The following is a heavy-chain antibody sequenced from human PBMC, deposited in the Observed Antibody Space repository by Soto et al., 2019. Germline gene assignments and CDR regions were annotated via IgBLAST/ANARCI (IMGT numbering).Heavy chain of an antibody. D-gene: IGHD3-9*01. CDR1: GGSISSGGYY. CDR3: ARDRTGYYLLDY. V-gene: IGHV4-31*03. J-gene: IGHJ4*02. CDR2: IYYSGST. Sequence: SETLSLTCTVSGGSISSGGYYWSWIRQHPGKGLEWIGYIYYSGSTYYNPSPKSRVTISVDTSKNQFSLKLTSVTAADTAVYYCARDRTGYYLLDYWGQGTLVTVSS.